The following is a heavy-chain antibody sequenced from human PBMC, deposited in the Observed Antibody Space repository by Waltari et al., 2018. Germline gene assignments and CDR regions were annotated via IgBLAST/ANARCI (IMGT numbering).Heavy chain of an antibody. V-gene: IGHV1-69*04. CDR3: ARDQCSGGSCYRTNYYYGMDV. J-gene: IGHJ6*02. Sequence: QVQLVQSGAEVKKPGSSVKVSCKASGGTFSSYAISWVRQAPGQGLEWMGRIIPILGIANDAQKFQGRVTITADKSTSTAYMELSSLRSEDTAVYYCARDQCSGGSCYRTNYYYGMDVWGQGTTVTVSS. CDR1: GGTFSSYA. CDR2: IIPILGIA. D-gene: IGHD2-15*01.